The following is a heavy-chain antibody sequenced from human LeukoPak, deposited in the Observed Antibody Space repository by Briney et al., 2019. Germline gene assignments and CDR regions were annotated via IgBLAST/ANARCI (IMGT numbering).Heavy chain of an antibody. CDR2: ISAHNGNT. D-gene: IGHD6-13*01. J-gene: IGHJ6*02. Sequence: ASVKVSCKASGYTFINYGISWVRQAPGQGLEWMGWISAHNGNTNYAQKFQGRATMTTDKSTSTAYLELRSLRSDDTAVYYCAREWAATPFAPRYCYYGMDVWGQGTTVTVSS. V-gene: IGHV1-18*01. CDR1: GYTFINYG. CDR3: AREWAATPFAPRYCYYGMDV.